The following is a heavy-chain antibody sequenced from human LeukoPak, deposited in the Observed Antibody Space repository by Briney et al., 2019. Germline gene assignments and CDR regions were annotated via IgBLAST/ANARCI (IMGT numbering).Heavy chain of an antibody. D-gene: IGHD3-10*01. CDR3: ARDLVTSSGRTYGMDI. CDR2: IHYTGST. V-gene: IGHV4-59*01. Sequence: SETLSLTCTVSSGSISTYYWSWIRQPPGKRLEWIGFIHYTGSTNYNPSLKSRVTISADTSKNQFSLRLTSVTAADTAVYYCARDLVTSSGRTYGMDIWGQGTTVTVSS. J-gene: IGHJ6*02. CDR1: SGSISTYY.